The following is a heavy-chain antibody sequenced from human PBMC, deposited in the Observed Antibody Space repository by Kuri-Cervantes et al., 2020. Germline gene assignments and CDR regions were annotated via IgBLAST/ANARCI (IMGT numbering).Heavy chain of an antibody. CDR3: ARDWSMEV. CDR2: INEDGREK. CDR1: GFTFSRYW. V-gene: IGHV3-7*03. D-gene: IGHD3-3*01. Sequence: GESLKISCAASGFTFSRYWMSWVRQAPGKRLEWVANINEDGREKYYVDSVKGRFTISRDNAKKSLYLQMNSLRAEDTALYYCARDWSMEVWGKGTTVTVSS. J-gene: IGHJ6*03.